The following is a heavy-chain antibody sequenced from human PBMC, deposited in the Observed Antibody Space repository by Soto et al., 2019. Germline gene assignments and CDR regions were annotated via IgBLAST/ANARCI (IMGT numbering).Heavy chain of an antibody. CDR2: MNPNSGNT. CDR3: ARAIDGIAAAVDPWFDP. Sequence: SVKVSCKASVYTFTSYDINWVRQATGQGLEWMGWMNPNSGNTGYAQKFQGRVTMTRNTSISTAYMELSSLRSEDTAVYYCARAIDGIAAAVDPWFDPWGQGTLVTVSS. CDR1: VYTFTSYD. D-gene: IGHD6-13*01. J-gene: IGHJ5*02. V-gene: IGHV1-8*01.